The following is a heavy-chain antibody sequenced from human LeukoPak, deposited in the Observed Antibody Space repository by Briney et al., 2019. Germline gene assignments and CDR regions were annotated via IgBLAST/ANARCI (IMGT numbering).Heavy chain of an antibody. J-gene: IGHJ4*02. CDR1: GYTFTSYD. V-gene: IGHV1-8*01. Sequence: ASVKVSCKASGYTFTSYDINWVRQATGQGLEWMGWMNPNSGNTGYAQKFQGRVTMTRNTSISTAYMELSSLRSEDTAVYYCARGGRFTYYYDSSGYYLFDYWGQGTLVTVSS. CDR2: MNPNSGNT. CDR3: ARGGRFTYYYDSSGYYLFDY. D-gene: IGHD3-22*01.